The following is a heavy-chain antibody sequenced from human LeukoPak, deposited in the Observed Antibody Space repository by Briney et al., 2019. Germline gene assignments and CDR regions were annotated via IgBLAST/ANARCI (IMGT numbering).Heavy chain of an antibody. V-gene: IGHV4-34*01. Sequence: PSATLSLTCAVYRGSFSRYYWGWPRHRPRKGLEWIGEISHSVSTNYTPSLKSRVTISVDTSKNQFSLKLSSVTAADTAVYYCAAQYSGYVRLDYWGQGTLVTVSS. CDR1: RGSFSRYY. J-gene: IGHJ4*02. CDR2: ISHSVST. CDR3: AAQYSGYVRLDY. D-gene: IGHD5-12*01.